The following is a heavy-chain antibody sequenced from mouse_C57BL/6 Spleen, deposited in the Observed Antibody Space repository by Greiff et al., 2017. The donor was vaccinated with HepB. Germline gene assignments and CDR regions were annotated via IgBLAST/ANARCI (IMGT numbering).Heavy chain of an antibody. CDR2: INPNNGGT. CDR1: GYTFTDYY. V-gene: IGHV1-26*01. CDR3: ARSPPYDYYAMDY. Sequence: EVQLQQSGPELVKPGASVKISCKASGYTFTDYYMNWVKQSHGKSLEWIGDINPNNGGTSYNQKFKGKATLTVDKSSSTAYMELRSLTSEDSAVYYCARSPPYDYYAMDYWGQGTSVTVSS. J-gene: IGHJ4*01. D-gene: IGHD6-5*01.